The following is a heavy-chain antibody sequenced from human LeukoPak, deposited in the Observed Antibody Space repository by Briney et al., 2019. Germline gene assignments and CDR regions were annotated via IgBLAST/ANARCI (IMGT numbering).Heavy chain of an antibody. CDR2: IKSKTYGETT. V-gene: IGHV3-15*01. D-gene: IGHD2-8*01. J-gene: IGHJ5*02. CDR3: TRGDQSLT. Sequence: PGGSLRLSCAASGFTFSNDWMSWVRQAPGKGLEWVGRIKSKTYGETTDYAAPVKGRFTISRDDSKNTLYLQMNSLKTEDTAVYYCTRGDQSLTWGQGTLVTVSS. CDR1: GFTFSNDW.